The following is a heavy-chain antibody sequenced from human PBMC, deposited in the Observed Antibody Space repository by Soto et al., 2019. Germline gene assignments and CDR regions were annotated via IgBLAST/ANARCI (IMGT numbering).Heavy chain of an antibody. Sequence: PGESLKISCKGSGYSFTSYWIGWVRQMPGKGLEWMGIIYPGDSDTRYSPSFQGQVTISADKSISTAYLQWSSLKASDTAMYYCARRGSFSLVRGVGFDPWGQGTLVTVSS. CDR1: GYSFTSYW. D-gene: IGHD6-13*01. V-gene: IGHV5-51*01. CDR3: ARRGSFSLVRGVGFDP. J-gene: IGHJ5*02. CDR2: IYPGDSDT.